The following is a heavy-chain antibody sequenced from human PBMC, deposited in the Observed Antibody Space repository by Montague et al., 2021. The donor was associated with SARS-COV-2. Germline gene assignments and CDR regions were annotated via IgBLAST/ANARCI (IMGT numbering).Heavy chain of an antibody. D-gene: IGHD3-9*01. J-gene: IGHJ3*02. CDR2: IYSGGST. V-gene: IGHV3-66*01. Sequence: SLRLSCAASGFTVSSNYMSWVRQAPGKGLEWVSVIYSGGSTNYADSVKGRFTISRDTSKNTLYLQMNGLRAEDTAVYYCARDPNQYDILTGSYRGYYAFDIWGQGTMVTVSS. CDR3: ARDPNQYDILTGSYRGYYAFDI. CDR1: GFTVSSNY.